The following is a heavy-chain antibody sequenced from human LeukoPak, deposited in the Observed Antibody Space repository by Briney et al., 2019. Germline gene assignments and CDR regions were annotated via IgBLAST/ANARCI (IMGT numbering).Heavy chain of an antibody. D-gene: IGHD1-1*01. J-gene: IGHJ4*02. CDR2: IYTSGST. Sequence: SETLSLTCTVSGGSISSGSYYWSWIRQPAGKGLEWIGRIYTSGSTNYNPSLKSRVTISVDTSKNQFSLKLSSVTAADTAVYYCARSIGKSTFDYWGQGTLVTVSS. V-gene: IGHV4-61*02. CDR1: GGSISSGSYY. CDR3: ARSIGKSTFDY.